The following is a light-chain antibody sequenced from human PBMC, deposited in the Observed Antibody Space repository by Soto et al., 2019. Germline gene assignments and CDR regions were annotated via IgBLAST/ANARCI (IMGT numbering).Light chain of an antibody. J-gene: IGKJ1*01. CDR1: QSVLYSSNNKNY. CDR2: WAS. V-gene: IGKV4-1*01. CDR3: QQYYSTPT. Sequence: DIVMTQSPDSLAVSLGERATINCKSSQSVLYSSNNKNYLAWYQQKPGQPPKLLIYWASTRESGVPDRFSGSGCGTDFTLTISSLQAEDVAVYYCQQYYSTPTFGQGTKVDIK.